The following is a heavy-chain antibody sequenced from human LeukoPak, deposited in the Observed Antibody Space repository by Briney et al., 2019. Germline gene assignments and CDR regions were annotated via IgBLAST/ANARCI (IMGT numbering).Heavy chain of an antibody. CDR3: ATGHYYDSSGYYWDDY. D-gene: IGHD3-22*01. Sequence: ASVKVSCKVSGYTLTELSMHWVRQAPGKGLEWMGGFDPEDGETIYAQKFQGRVTMTEDTSTDTAYMELSSLRSEDTAVYYCATGHYYDSSGYYWDDYWGQGTLVTVSS. CDR2: FDPEDGET. CDR1: GYTLTELS. V-gene: IGHV1-24*01. J-gene: IGHJ4*02.